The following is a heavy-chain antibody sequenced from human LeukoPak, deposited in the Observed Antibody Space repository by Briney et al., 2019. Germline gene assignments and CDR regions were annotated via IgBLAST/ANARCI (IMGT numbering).Heavy chain of an antibody. V-gene: IGHV1-69*05. J-gene: IGHJ3*02. D-gene: IGHD5-24*01. CDR2: IIPIFGTA. CDR1: GGTFSSYA. CDR3: ARDTDGDGYNSENDAFDI. Sequence: ASVKVSCKASGGTFSSYAISWVRQAPGQGLEWMGGIIPIFGTANYAQKFQGRVTITTGESTSTAYMELSSLRSEDTAVYYCARDTDGDGYNSENDAFDIWGQGTMVTVSS.